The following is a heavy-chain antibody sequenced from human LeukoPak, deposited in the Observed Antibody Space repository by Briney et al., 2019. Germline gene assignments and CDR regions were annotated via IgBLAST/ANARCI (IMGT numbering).Heavy chain of an antibody. V-gene: IGHV4-31*03. D-gene: IGHD5-24*01. Sequence: SETLSLTCTVSGGSISSGGYYWSWIRQHPGKGLEWIGYIYYSGSTYYNPSLKSRVTISVDTSKNQFSLKLSSVAAADTAVYYCARDRSRWLLDYWGQGTLVTVSS. J-gene: IGHJ4*02. CDR2: IYYSGST. CDR1: GGSISSGGYY. CDR3: ARDRSRWLLDY.